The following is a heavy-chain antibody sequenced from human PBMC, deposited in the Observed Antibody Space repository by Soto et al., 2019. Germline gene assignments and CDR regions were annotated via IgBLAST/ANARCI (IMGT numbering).Heavy chain of an antibody. CDR1: GYTFINSA. CDR2: ISPYNGNT. V-gene: IGHV1-18*01. D-gene: IGHD3-22*01. J-gene: IGHJ4*02. Sequence: GASVKVSCKATGYTFINSAIAWVRQAPGQGLEWMGWISPYNGNTNYAQGVQGRVTITTDTSTSTAYMEIRSLRSDDTAVYYCARDQSSGVFDYWGQGTLVTVSS. CDR3: ARDQSSGVFDY.